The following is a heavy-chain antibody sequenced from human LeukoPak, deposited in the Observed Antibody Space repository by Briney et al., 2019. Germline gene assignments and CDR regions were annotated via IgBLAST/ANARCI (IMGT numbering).Heavy chain of an antibody. CDR1: GGSFSGYY. CDR3: ARGPQKYFDY. J-gene: IGHJ4*02. CDR2: INHSGGT. Sequence: TSETLSLTCAVYGGSFSGYYWSWIRQPPGKGLEWIGEINHSGGTNYNPSLKSRVTISVDTSKNQFSLKLSSVTAADTAVYYCARGPQKYFDYWGQGTLVTVSS. V-gene: IGHV4-34*01.